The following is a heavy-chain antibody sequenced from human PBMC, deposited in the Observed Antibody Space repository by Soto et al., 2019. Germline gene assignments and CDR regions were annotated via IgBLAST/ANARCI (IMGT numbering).Heavy chain of an antibody. Sequence: SETLSLTCTVSGGSISSYYWSWIRQPPGKGLEWIGYIYYSGSTNYNPSLKSRGTISVDTSKNQFSLKLSSVTAAATAVYYCAPRWGRTFDYWGQGPLVTVSP. CDR1: GGSISSYY. J-gene: IGHJ4*02. V-gene: IGHV4-59*08. CDR2: IYYSGST. D-gene: IGHD7-27*01. CDR3: APRWGRTFDY.